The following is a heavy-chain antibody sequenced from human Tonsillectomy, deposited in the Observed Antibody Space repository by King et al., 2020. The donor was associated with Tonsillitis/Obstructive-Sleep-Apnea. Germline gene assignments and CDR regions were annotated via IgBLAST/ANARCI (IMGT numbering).Heavy chain of an antibody. V-gene: IGHV3-9*01. CDR3: AKDLTDTLAVALDY. J-gene: IGHJ4*02. D-gene: IGHD6-19*01. Sequence: VQLVESGGGLVQPGRSLRLSCAASGFTFDDYAMHWVRQAPGKGLEWVSGISWNSGSIGYADSVKGRFTISRDNAKNSLYLQMNSLRAEDTALYYCAKDLTDTLAVALDYWGQGTLVTVSS. CDR2: ISWNSGSI. CDR1: GFTFDDYA.